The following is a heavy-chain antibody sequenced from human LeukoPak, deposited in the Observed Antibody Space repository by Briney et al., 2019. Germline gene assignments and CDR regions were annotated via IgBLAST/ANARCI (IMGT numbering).Heavy chain of an antibody. CDR2: ISAYNGNT. D-gene: IGHD3-22*01. Sequence: ASVKVSCKASGYTFTSYGISWVRQAPGQGLEWMGWISAYNGNTNYAQTLQGRVTMTTDTSTSTPYMELRSLRSDDTAVYYCARGNYCDSTDAFDIWGQGTMVTVSS. CDR1: GYTFTSYG. V-gene: IGHV1-18*01. J-gene: IGHJ3*02. CDR3: ARGNYCDSTDAFDI.